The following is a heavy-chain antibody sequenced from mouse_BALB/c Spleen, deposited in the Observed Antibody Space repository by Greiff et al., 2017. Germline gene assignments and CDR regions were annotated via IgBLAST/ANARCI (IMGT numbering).Heavy chain of an antibody. Sequence: EVMLVESGGGLVKPGGSLKLSCAASGFTFSSYTMSWVRQTPEKRLEWVATISSGGSYTYYPDSVKGRFTISRDNAKNTLYLQMSSLKSEDTAMYYCTREEYGNYNDAMDYWGQGTSGTVSS. J-gene: IGHJ4*01. V-gene: IGHV5-6-4*01. CDR1: GFTFSSYT. D-gene: IGHD2-10*02. CDR3: TREEYGNYNDAMDY. CDR2: ISSGGSYT.